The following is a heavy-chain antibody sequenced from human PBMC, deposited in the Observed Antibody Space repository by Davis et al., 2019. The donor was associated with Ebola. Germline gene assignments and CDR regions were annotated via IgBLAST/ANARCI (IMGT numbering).Heavy chain of an antibody. D-gene: IGHD6-6*01. Sequence: GESLKISCAASGFTFSSYWMSWVRQAPGKGLEWVANINQDGSEKYYVDSVKGRFTISRDNARSSLYLQMNSLRAEDTAVHYCLTSSSARGGFDLWGQGTMATVSS. CDR1: GFTFSSYW. V-gene: IGHV3-7*01. J-gene: IGHJ3*01. CDR2: INQDGSEK. CDR3: LTSSSARGGFDL.